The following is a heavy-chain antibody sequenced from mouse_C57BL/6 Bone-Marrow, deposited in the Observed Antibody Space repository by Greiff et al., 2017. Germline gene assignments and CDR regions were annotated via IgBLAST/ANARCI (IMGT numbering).Heavy chain of an antibody. V-gene: IGHV1-54*01. CDR2: INPGSGGT. J-gene: IGHJ2*01. CDR3: ATMVTDY. D-gene: IGHD2-2*01. CDR1: GYAFTNYL. Sequence: QVQLQQSGAELVRPGTSVKVSCKASGYAFTNYLIEWVKQRPGQGLEWIGVINPGSGGTNYTEKLKGRVTLTADNSSSTAYMQLSSLTSEDSVVYFCATMVTDYWGAGATLTVSS.